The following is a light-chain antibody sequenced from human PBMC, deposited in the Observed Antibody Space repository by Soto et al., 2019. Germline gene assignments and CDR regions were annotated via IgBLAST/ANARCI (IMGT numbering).Light chain of an antibody. V-gene: IGLV2-14*01. Sequence: QSALTQPASVSGSPGQSITISCTGTSSDVGGYDYVSWYQQDPGKTPKLIIYEVSNRPSGISNRFSGSKSAYTASLTISGLQTEDEADYYCSSYTSGSAWVFGGGTKLTVL. CDR1: SSDVGGYDY. CDR3: SSYTSGSAWV. CDR2: EVS. J-gene: IGLJ3*02.